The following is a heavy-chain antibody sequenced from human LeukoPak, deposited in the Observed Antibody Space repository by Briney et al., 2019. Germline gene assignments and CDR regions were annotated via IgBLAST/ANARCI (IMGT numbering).Heavy chain of an antibody. Sequence: ASVKVSCKASGYTFTSYGITWVRQAPGQGLEWMGWISAYNGNTNYAQKLQGRVTMTTDTSTSTAYMELRSLRSDDTAVYYCARDGGYDSSGYCGYWGQGTLVTVSP. CDR2: ISAYNGNT. V-gene: IGHV1-18*01. J-gene: IGHJ4*02. CDR3: ARDGGYDSSGYCGY. CDR1: GYTFTSYG. D-gene: IGHD3-22*01.